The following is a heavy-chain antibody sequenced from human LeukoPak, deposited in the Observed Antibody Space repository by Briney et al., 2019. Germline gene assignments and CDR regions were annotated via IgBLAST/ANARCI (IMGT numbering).Heavy chain of an antibody. D-gene: IGHD1-14*01. CDR1: GGSISSYY. J-gene: IGHJ5*02. CDR2: MYQSGNA. V-gene: IGHV4-59*04. CDR3: ARVPGPNWFDP. Sequence: SETLSLTCTVSGGSISSYYWSWIRQPPGMGLEWIGSMYQSGNAYYNPSLRSRLTMSVDTSKNQVSLKLISVTAADTAVYFCARVPGPNWFDPWGLGTLVTVSS.